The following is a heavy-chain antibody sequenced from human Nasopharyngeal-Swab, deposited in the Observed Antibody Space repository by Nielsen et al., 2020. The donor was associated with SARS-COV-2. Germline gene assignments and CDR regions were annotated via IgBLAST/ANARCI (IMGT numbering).Heavy chain of an antibody. CDR3: ASALVWFGEIWFDP. D-gene: IGHD3-10*01. CDR1: GFTFSSYA. J-gene: IGHJ5*02. V-gene: IGHV3-30-3*01. CDR2: ISYDGSNK. Sequence: GESLKISCAAPGFTFSSYAMHWVRQAPGKGLEWVAVISYDGSNKYYADPVKGRFTISRDNSKNTLYLQMNSLRAEDTAVYYCASALVWFGEIWFDPWGQGTLVTVSS.